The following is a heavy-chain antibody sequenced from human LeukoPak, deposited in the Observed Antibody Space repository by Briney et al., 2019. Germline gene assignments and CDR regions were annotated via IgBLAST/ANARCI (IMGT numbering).Heavy chain of an antibody. D-gene: IGHD3-3*01. Sequence: SETLPLTCTVSGGSISSYYWSWIRQPAGKGLEWIGRIYTSGSTNYNPSLKSRVTMSVDTSKNQFSLKLSSVTAADTAVYYCARDGGVTIFGVVIKDNWFDPWGQGTLVTVSS. J-gene: IGHJ5*02. CDR1: GGSISSYY. CDR2: IYTSGST. V-gene: IGHV4-4*07. CDR3: ARDGGVTIFGVVIKDNWFDP.